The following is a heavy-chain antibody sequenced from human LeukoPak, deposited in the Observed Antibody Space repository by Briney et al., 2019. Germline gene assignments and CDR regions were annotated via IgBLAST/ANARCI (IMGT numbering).Heavy chain of an antibody. CDR2: TYYRSKWYN. Sequence: PSQTLSLTCAISGDSVSSNSAAWNWIRQSPSRGLEWLGRTYYRSKWYNDCAVSVKSRITINPDTSKNQFSLQLNSVTPEDTAVYYCARVATGFWSGYLFGMDVWGQGTTVTVSS. CDR1: GDSVSSNSAA. CDR3: ARVATGFWSGYLFGMDV. V-gene: IGHV6-1*01. J-gene: IGHJ6*02. D-gene: IGHD3-3*01.